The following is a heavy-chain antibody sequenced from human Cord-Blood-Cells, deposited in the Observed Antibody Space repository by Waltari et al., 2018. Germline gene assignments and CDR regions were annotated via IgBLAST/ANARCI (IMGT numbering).Heavy chain of an antibody. V-gene: IGHV3-30*02. J-gene: IGHJ4*02. CDR3: APPHSYGFDY. D-gene: IGHD5-18*01. CDR2: IRYDGRNK. CDR1: GFTFSSYG. Sequence: QVQLVESGGGVVQPGGSLRLSCAASGFTFSSYGMHWVRQAPGKGLEWVAFIRYDGRNKYYADSVKGRFTISRDNSKNTLYLQMNSLGAEYTAVYYCAPPHSYGFDYWGQGTLVTVSS.